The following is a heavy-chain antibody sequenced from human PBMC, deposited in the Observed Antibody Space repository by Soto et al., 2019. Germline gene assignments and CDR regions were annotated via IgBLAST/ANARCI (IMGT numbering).Heavy chain of an antibody. CDR1: GGTISVYH. V-gene: IGHV4-59*12. CDR3: ASSSFLRSGDLFHGLDV. J-gene: IGHJ6*02. D-gene: IGHD3-10*01. Sequence: PSETMSLTSTISGGTISVYHWDWIWQTPGKGVEWIGYVHNSGNTKYSSSLKSRVTISLDMSKRQSSLKLTSVTAEDTALYFCASSSFLRSGDLFHGLDVWGQGTTVTVSS. CDR2: VHNSGNT.